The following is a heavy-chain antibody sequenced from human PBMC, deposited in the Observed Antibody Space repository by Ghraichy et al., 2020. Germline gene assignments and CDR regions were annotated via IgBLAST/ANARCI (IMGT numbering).Heavy chain of an antibody. CDR1: GGSFSDYY. J-gene: IGHJ5*02. CDR3: ARGGCSSTSCYRVWRGWFDP. Sequence: SQTLSLTCAVYGGSFSDYYWSWIRQPPGKGLEWIGEIDHSRSTNYNPSLKGRVTISLDTSKNQFSLKLTSVTAADTAVYYCARGGCSSTSCYRVWRGWFDPWGQGILVTVSS. V-gene: IGHV4-34*01. CDR2: IDHSRST. D-gene: IGHD2-2*01.